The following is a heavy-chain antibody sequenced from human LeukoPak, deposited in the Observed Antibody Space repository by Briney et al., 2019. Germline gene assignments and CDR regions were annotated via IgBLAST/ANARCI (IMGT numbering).Heavy chain of an antibody. D-gene: IGHD4-17*01. J-gene: IGHJ4*02. V-gene: IGHV1-46*01. Sequence: ASVNVSCKASGYTFTSYYMHWVRQAPGQGLEWMGLINPSGGSTSYAQKFQGRVTITRDISTSTVYMELSSLRSEDTAVYYCARDLTVTRNSALVYWGQGTLVTVSS. CDR2: INPSGGST. CDR1: GYTFTSYY. CDR3: ARDLTVTRNSALVY.